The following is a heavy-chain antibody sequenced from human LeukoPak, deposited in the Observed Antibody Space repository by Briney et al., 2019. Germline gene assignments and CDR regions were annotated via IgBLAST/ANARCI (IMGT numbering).Heavy chain of an antibody. Sequence: GGSLRLSCAASGFTFSSYAMSWVCQAPGKGLEWVSAISGNGGSTYYADSVKGRFTISRDNSKNTLYLQMNSLRAEDTAVYYCAKENPGITMVRGVPMYYFDYWGQGTLVTVSS. CDR1: GFTFSSYA. CDR2: ISGNGGST. V-gene: IGHV3-23*01. J-gene: IGHJ4*02. CDR3: AKENPGITMVRGVPMYYFDY. D-gene: IGHD3-10*01.